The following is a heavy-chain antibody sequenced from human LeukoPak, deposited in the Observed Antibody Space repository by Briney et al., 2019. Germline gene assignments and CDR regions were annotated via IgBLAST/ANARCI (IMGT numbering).Heavy chain of an antibody. Sequence: GGSLRLSCAASGFTFRNHWMHWVRQTPGKGLVWVSRTSSDGSSTTYADSVKGRFTISRDNAKNTLCLQMNNLRAEDTAMYYCARDQRVTGRPDIDYWGQGTLVIVSS. CDR2: TSSDGSST. J-gene: IGHJ4*02. CDR1: GFTFRNHW. V-gene: IGHV3-74*03. CDR3: ARDQRVTGRPDIDY. D-gene: IGHD6-6*01.